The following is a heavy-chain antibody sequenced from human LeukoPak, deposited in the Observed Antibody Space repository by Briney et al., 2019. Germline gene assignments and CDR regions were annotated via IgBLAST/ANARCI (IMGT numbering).Heavy chain of an antibody. Sequence: ASVKVSCKASGYTFTSYYMHWVRQAPGQGLEWMGIINPSGGSTSYAQKFQGRVTMTRDTSTSTVYMELSSLRSEDTAAYYCARDRLPGRWLQHFPQYWGQGTLVTVSS. V-gene: IGHV1-46*01. D-gene: IGHD5-24*01. CDR2: INPSGGST. J-gene: IGHJ4*02. CDR3: ARDRLPGRWLQHFPQY. CDR1: GYTFTSYY.